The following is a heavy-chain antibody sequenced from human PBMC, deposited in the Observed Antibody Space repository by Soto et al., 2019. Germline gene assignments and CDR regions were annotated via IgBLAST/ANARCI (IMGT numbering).Heavy chain of an antibody. V-gene: IGHV3-66*01. J-gene: IGHJ6*02. CDR3: ATCSTTCPSGMDV. CDR2: IYSGGGT. D-gene: IGHD2-2*01. Sequence: EVQLVESGGGLVQPGGSLRLSCAASGFVVSNKYLTWVRLAPGKGLEWVSVIYSGGGTYYADSVKGRFTFSRDYSKNTVYLRMNSLRAEDTAVYYCATCSTTCPSGMDVWGQGTTVTVS. CDR1: GFVVSNKY.